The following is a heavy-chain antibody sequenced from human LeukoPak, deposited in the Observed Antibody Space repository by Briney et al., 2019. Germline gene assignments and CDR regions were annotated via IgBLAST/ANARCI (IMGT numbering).Heavy chain of an antibody. J-gene: IGHJ3*02. V-gene: IGHV3-7*03. CDR2: IKQDGSEK. CDR1: GFTFSSYW. Sequence: PGGSLRLSCAASGFTFSSYWMSWVRQAPGKGLEWVANIKQDGSEKYYVDSVKGRFTISRDDSKNTLYLQMHSLRAEDTAIYFCAKGGYFSYDMWGQGTKVTVSP. D-gene: IGHD5-18*01. CDR3: AKGGYFSYDM.